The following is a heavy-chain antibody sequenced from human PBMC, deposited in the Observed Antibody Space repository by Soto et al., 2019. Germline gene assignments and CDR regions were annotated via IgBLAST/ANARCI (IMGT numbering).Heavy chain of an antibody. CDR2: LYWNDDK. J-gene: IGHJ5*02. CDR3: VSGSFPNWFDP. V-gene: IGHV2-5*01. Sequence: QITLKASGPTLVKPTQTLTLTFTFSGFSLTTPGAGVGWIRQPPEKALEWLSLLYWNDDKRYITSLKSRLTITKDTSKDQVVLTMSNMNPVDTATYYCVSGSFPNWFDPWGQGILVIVSS. D-gene: IGHD3-10*01. CDR1: GFSLTTPGAG.